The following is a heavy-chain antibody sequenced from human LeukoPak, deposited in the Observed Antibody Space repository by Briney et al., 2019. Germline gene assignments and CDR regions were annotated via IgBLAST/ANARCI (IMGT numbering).Heavy chain of an antibody. Sequence: GGSLRLSCAASGFTVSSNYMSWVRQAPGKGLEWVSVIYSGGSTYYADSVKGRFTISRDNSKNTLYLQMNSLRVEDTAVYYCAKVHDYGDYPVNYGMDVWGQGTTVTVSS. CDR1: GFTVSSNY. D-gene: IGHD4-17*01. CDR3: AKVHDYGDYPVNYGMDV. J-gene: IGHJ6*02. CDR2: IYSGGST. V-gene: IGHV3-66*01.